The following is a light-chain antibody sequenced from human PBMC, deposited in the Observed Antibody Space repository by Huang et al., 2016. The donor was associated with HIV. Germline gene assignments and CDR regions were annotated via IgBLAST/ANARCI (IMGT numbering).Light chain of an antibody. J-gene: IGKJ1*01. V-gene: IGKV3-15*01. Sequence: EIVMTQSPATLSLSPGERATLSCRASQRIGINLAWYQQNPGQAPRLLIYGGSTRASGIPDRFSGSGSGTEFTLTIYSLQAEDFAVYYCQQYQVWPPATFGQGTRVEIK. CDR1: QRIGIN. CDR3: QQYQVWPPAT. CDR2: GGS.